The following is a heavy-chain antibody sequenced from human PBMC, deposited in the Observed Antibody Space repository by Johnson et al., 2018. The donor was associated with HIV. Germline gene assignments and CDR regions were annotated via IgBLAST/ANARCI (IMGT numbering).Heavy chain of an antibody. CDR2: IKQDGSEK. D-gene: IGHD3-22*01. Sequence: VQLVESGGGLVQPGGSLILSCAASGFTFSSYWMSWVRQAPGKGLEWVANIKQDGSEKYYVDSVKGRFTISRDNAKNSLYLQMNSLRAEDTAVYYCARDKPIVVVMKSDAFDIWGQGTMVTVSS. CDR3: ARDKPIVVVMKSDAFDI. J-gene: IGHJ3*02. CDR1: GFTFSSYW. V-gene: IGHV3-7*01.